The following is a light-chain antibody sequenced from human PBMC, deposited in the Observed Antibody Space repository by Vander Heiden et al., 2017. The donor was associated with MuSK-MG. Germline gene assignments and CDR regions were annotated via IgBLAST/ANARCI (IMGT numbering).Light chain of an antibody. J-gene: IGKJ5*01. CDR3: QKDGSSIT. CDR2: GAS. CDR1: QSVASTF. Sequence: EILLTQSPGTLSLSPGERATLSCRASQSVASTFLAWYQQKPGQAPRLVIYGASSRATGIPDRFSGSGSGTDFTLTISRLEPEDFAVYYWQKDGSSITFGQGTRLEIK. V-gene: IGKV3-20*01.